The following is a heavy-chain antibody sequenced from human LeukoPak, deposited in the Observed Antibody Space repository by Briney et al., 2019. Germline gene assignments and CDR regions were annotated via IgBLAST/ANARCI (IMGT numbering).Heavy chain of an antibody. V-gene: IGHV1-18*01. CDR2: ISANNGHT. CDR1: GYRDPSLA. J-gene: IGHJ3*01. CDR3: ARDKPGWGAFDV. D-gene: IGHD1-14*01. Sequence: GASVNVSCKACGYRDPSLAIIWVRQAPGKGLECLGLISANNGHTHYALNVQGRVTMTTDTSTDTAYMELRNLRSDDTAGYFCARDKPGWGAFDVWGQGTVVTVSS.